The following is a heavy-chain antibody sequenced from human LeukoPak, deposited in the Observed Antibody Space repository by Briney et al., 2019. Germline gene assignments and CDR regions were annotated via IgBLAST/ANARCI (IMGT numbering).Heavy chain of an antibody. J-gene: IGHJ4*02. V-gene: IGHV1-69*02. CDR2: IIPILGIA. CDR1: GGTSSSYT. Sequence: SVKVSCKASGGTSSSYTISWVRQAPGQGLEWMGRIIPILGIANYAQKFQGRVTITADKSTSTAYMELSSLRSEDTAVYYCARVGSSGWYVHPTLDYWGQGTLVTVSS. CDR3: ARVGSSGWYVHPTLDY. D-gene: IGHD6-19*01.